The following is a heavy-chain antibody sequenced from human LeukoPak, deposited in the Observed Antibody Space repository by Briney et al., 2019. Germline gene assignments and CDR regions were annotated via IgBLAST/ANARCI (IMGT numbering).Heavy chain of an antibody. J-gene: IGHJ4*02. CDR2: IYYSGST. CDR3: ARMGDGYNSFDY. Sequence: SETLSLTCTVSGVSISSHYRSWIRQPPGKGLKWIGYIYYSGSTNYNPSLKSRVTISVDTSKNQFSLKLSSVTAADTAVYYCARMGDGYNSFDYWGQRTPVTVSS. D-gene: IGHD5-24*01. V-gene: IGHV4-59*11. CDR1: GVSISSHY.